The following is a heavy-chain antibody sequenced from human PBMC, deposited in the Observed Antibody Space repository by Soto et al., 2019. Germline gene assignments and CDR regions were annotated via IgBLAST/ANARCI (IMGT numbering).Heavy chain of an antibody. CDR1: GFMFSSYG. Sequence: PGGSLRLSCEASGFMFSSYGMHWVRQAPGKGLEWVAVISDDGSNKYYADSVKGRLTISRDNSKNTLYLQMNSLRAEDTAVYYCAKEDIVVVTAMSGWSCYFDFWGQGTLVTVSS. D-gene: IGHD2-21*02. V-gene: IGHV3-30*18. CDR2: ISDDGSNK. J-gene: IGHJ4*02. CDR3: AKEDIVVVTAMSGWSCYFDF.